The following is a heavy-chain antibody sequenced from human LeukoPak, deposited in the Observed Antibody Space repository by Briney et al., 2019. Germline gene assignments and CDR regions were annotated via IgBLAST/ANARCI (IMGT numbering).Heavy chain of an antibody. CDR1: GYTFSGYY. D-gene: IGHD2-21*02. J-gene: IGHJ6*02. CDR3: AREAVVTATGIGWYGMDV. CDR2: INPNSGGT. V-gene: IGHV1-2*02. Sequence: ASVNLSCKASGYTFSGYYMYWVRQAPGQGIEWMGWINPNSGGTKYPQKFQGRVTMTRDTSTSTAYMELSRLRSDDTAVYYCAREAVVTATGIGWYGMDVWGQGTTVTVSS.